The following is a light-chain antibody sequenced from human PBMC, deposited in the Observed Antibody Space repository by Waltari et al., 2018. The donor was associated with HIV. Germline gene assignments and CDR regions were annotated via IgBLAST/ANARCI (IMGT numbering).Light chain of an antibody. V-gene: IGLV1-47*01. CDR3: AAWDDSLLYV. CDR1: SYNIGSNY. Sequence: QSVLTQPPSASGTPGQRVTISCSGSSYNIGSNYVYWYQQLPGTAPKLLIYGNNQRPSGVPDRVSGSKSGTSASLAISGVRSEDEADYYCAAWDDSLLYVFGTGTKVTVL. J-gene: IGLJ1*01. CDR2: GNN.